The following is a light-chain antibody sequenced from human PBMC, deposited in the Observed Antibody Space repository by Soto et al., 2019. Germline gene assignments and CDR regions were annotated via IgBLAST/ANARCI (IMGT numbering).Light chain of an antibody. CDR2: EVT. CDR1: SGDIGAFKY. V-gene: IGLV2-8*01. CDR3: SAYAGFNNLL. Sequence: QPVLTQPPSASGSPGESVTMSCTGSSGDIGAFKYVSWFQQFPGKAPKLIIYEVTERPSGVPGRFSGSKSDNTASLTVSGLQPDDEATYFCSAYAGFNNLLFGGGTKLTVL. J-gene: IGLJ2*01.